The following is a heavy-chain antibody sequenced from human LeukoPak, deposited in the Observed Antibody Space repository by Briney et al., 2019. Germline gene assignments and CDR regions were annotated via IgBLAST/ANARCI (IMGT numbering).Heavy chain of an antibody. CDR3: ATGDDYGDCFTYY. V-gene: IGHV3-21*01. Sequence: GGSLRLSCAASGFTFSSSTMNWVRQAPGKGLEWVSSISSSSSYIYYADSVKGRFTISRDNAKNSLFLQMNSLRAEDTAVYYCATGDDYGDCFTYYWGQGTLVTVSS. J-gene: IGHJ4*02. CDR1: GFTFSSST. CDR2: ISSSSSYI. D-gene: IGHD4-17*01.